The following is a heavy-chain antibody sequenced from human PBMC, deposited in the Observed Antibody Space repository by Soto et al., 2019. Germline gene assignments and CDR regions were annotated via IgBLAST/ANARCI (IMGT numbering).Heavy chain of an antibody. J-gene: IGHJ4*02. CDR2: VYYTGTA. V-gene: IGHV4-59*01. CDR3: ARAGGYCVYCFAY. Sequence: PSETLSLTCTVSGGSITSYHWTWIRQAPGKGLEWIGYVYYTGTANYSPSLKSRVTISIDTSKRQFSLKLNSVTAADTAVYYCARAGGYCVYCFAYWSQGTLVPVSS. CDR1: GGSITSYH. D-gene: IGHD2-2*03.